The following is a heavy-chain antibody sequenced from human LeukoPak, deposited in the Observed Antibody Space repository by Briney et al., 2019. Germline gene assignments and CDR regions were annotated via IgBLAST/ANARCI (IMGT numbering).Heavy chain of an antibody. J-gene: IGHJ4*02. CDR3: ARGVGNYGYDYFDY. CDR2: ISSNGRYT. V-gene: IGHV3-64*01. CDR1: GLTFSTYI. Sequence: AGGSLRLSCAASGLTFSTYILHWVRQAPGKGLEYVSTISSNGRYTYYANSVRGRFTISRDNSKNTLYLQMGRLRAEDMAVYYCARGVGNYGYDYFDYWGQGILVTVSS. D-gene: IGHD5-12*01.